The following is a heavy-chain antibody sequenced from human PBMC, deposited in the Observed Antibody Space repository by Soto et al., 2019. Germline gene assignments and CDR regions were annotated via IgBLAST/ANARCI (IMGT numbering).Heavy chain of an antibody. CDR3: AKQEGVGYNYGHFDY. Sequence: GGSLRLSCAASGFTFSSYGIHWVRQAPGKGLEWVAVISYDGSNKYYADSVKGRFTISRDNAKNTLSLQMNSLRAEDTAVYYCAKQEGVGYNYGHFDYWGQGTLVTVSS. CDR2: ISYDGSNK. V-gene: IGHV3-30*18. J-gene: IGHJ4*02. CDR1: GFTFSSYG. D-gene: IGHD1-1*01.